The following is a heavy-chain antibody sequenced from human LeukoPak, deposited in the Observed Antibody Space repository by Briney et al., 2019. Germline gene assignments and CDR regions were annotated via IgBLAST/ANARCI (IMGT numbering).Heavy chain of an antibody. D-gene: IGHD3-3*01. V-gene: IGHV4-34*01. CDR3: VRGGQTRFSKHTFDP. CDR1: GGSFCGYY. J-gene: IGHJ5*02. CDR2: INHSGST. Sequence: SETLSLTCAVYGGSFCGYYWSWIRQPPGKGLEWIGEINHSGSTNYNPSLKSRVTISVDTSKNQFSLKLSSVTAADTAVYYCVRGGQTRFSKHTFDPWGQGTLVTVSS.